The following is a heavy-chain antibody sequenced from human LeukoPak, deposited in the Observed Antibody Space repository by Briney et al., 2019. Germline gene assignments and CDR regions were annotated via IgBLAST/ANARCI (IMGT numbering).Heavy chain of an antibody. CDR3: ARAYSTNWYPPDWNFDL. J-gene: IGHJ2*01. Sequence: PGGSLRLSCAASGFNFSDYWMHWVRQTPEKGLVWVSHINGNGTIKTYAGSVKGRFTISRDNTKDSLDLQMNSLRVEDTALYYCARAYSTNWYPPDWNFDLWGRGTLVTVSS. CDR1: GFNFSDYW. V-gene: IGHV3-74*03. D-gene: IGHD6-13*01. CDR2: INGNGTIK.